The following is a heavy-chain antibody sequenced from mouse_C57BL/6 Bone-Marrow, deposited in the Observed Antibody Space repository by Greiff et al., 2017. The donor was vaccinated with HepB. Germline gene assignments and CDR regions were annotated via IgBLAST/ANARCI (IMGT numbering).Heavy chain of an antibody. CDR3: ARHERGGQLRVRYYAMDY. CDR1: GYTFTEYT. V-gene: IGHV1-62-2*01. Sequence: QVQLQQSGAELVKPGASVKLSCKASGYTFTEYTIHWVKQRSGQGLEWIGWFYPGSGSIKYNEKFKDKATLTADKSSSTAYMELSRLTSEDSAVYFCARHERGGQLRVRYYAMDYWGQGTSVTVSS. D-gene: IGHD3-2*02. CDR2: FYPGSGSI. J-gene: IGHJ4*01.